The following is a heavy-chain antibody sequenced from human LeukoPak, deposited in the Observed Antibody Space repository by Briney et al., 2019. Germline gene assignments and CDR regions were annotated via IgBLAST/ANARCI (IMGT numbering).Heavy chain of an antibody. D-gene: IGHD3-10*01. CDR1: GFTFSDYY. CDR2: ISSSGSTI. Sequence: GGSLRLSCAASGFTFSDYYMSWIRQAPGKGLEWVSYISSSGSTIYYADSVKGRFTISRDNAKNSLYLQMNSLRAEDTAVYYCASIYGSGSQYYYYYGMDVWGLGTTVTVSS. CDR3: ASIYGSGSQYYYYYGMDV. V-gene: IGHV3-11*01. J-gene: IGHJ6*02.